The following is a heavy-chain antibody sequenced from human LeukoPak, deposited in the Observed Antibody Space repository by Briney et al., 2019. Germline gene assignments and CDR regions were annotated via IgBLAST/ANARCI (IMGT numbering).Heavy chain of an antibody. V-gene: IGHV4-59*01. J-gene: IGHJ4*02. CDR2: IYYSGST. CDR3: ARGAYYDILTGYFFDY. D-gene: IGHD3-9*01. CDR1: GGSISSYY. Sequence: PSETLSLTCTVSGGSISSYYWSWIRQPPGKGLEWIGYIYYSGSTNYNPSLKSRVTISVDTSKNQFSLKLSSVTAADTAVYYCARGAYYDILTGYFFDYWGQGTLVTVSS.